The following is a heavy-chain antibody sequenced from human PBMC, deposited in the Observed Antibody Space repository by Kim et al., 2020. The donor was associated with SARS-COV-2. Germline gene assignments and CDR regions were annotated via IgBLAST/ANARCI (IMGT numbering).Heavy chain of an antibody. V-gene: IGHV3-23*01. D-gene: IGHD3-22*01. J-gene: IGHJ5*02. CDR3: AKDGEGASGYYDSSGGNWFAP. CDR1: GFTFSSYA. CDR2: ISGSGGST. Sequence: GGSLRLSCAASGFTFSSYAMSWVRQAPGKGLEWVSAISGSGGSTYYADSVKGRFTISRDNSKNTLYLQMNSLSAEDTAVYYCAKDGEGASGYYDSSGGNWFAPWGQGTLVSVSS.